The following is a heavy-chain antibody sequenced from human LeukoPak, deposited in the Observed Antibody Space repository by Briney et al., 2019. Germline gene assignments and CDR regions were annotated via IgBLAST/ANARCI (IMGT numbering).Heavy chain of an antibody. J-gene: IGHJ6*03. V-gene: IGHV4-59*12. CDR1: GGSISSYY. Sequence: SETLSLTCTVSGGSISSYYWSWIRQPPGKGLEWIGYIYYSGSTNYNPSLKSRVTISVDTSKNQFSLKLSSVTAADTAVYYCARDVAAVGFWSGYYAYYYYMDVWGKGTTVTVSS. D-gene: IGHD3-3*01. CDR2: IYYSGST. CDR3: ARDVAAVGFWSGYYAYYYYMDV.